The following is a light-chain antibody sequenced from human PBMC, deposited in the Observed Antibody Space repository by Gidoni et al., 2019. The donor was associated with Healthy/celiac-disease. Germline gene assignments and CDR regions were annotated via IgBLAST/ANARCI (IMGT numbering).Light chain of an antibody. Sequence: QSALTQPASVSGSPGQSITISCTGTSRDVGASNSVSWYQQPPGTAPKLMLYEVSTRPSGVSNRCSGSKSGNPASLTIPGLQAEDEADYYCSSYTSTSTLVSYVFGTGPKVTVL. J-gene: IGLJ1*01. V-gene: IGLV2-14*01. CDR1: SRDVGASNS. CDR3: SSYTSTSTLVSYV. CDR2: EVS.